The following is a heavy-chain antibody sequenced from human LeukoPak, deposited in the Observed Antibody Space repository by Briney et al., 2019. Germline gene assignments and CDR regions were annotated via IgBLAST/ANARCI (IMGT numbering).Heavy chain of an antibody. CDR2: ISGSGGST. J-gene: IGHJ5*02. D-gene: IGHD5-24*01. CDR1: GFTFSSYA. Sequence: HPGGSLRLSCAASGFTFSSYAMSWVRQAPGKGLEWVSAISGSGGSTYYADSVKGRFTISRDNSKNTLYLQMNSLRAEDTAVYYCASQIVEMATNWFDPWGQGTLVTVSS. V-gene: IGHV3-23*01. CDR3: ASQIVEMATNWFDP.